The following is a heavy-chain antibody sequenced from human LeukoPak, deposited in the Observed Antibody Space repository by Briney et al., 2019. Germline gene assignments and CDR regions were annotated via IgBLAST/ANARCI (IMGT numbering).Heavy chain of an antibody. CDR3: TYYYYFYMDV. V-gene: IGHV4-59*01. J-gene: IGHJ6*03. CDR2: IYYSGST. Sequence: SETLSLTCSVSGGSISSYYWSWIRQPPGKGLEWIGYIYYSGSTNYNPSLKSRVTISVDTSKNQFSLKLSSVTAADTAVYYSTYYYYFYMDVWGKGTTVTVSS. CDR1: GGSISSYY.